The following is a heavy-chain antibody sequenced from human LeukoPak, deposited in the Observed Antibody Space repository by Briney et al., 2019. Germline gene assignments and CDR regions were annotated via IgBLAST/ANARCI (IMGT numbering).Heavy chain of an antibody. D-gene: IGHD3-22*01. Sequence: GASVKVSCKVSGYSLTELSMHWVRQTPGKGLEWMGGSDPEAGETIYAQKFQGRVTMTEDTSTDTAYMELSSLRSEDTAVFYCATWAGAVIVDKNGGVYWGQGTLVTVSS. CDR3: ATWAGAVIVDKNGGVY. J-gene: IGHJ4*02. CDR2: SDPEAGET. V-gene: IGHV1-24*01. CDR1: GYSLTELS.